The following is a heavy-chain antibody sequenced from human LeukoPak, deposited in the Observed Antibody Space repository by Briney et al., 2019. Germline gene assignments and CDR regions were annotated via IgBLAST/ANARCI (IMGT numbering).Heavy chain of an antibody. V-gene: IGHV1-69*13. CDR1: GGTFSSYA. J-gene: IGHJ4*02. D-gene: IGHD1-26*01. CDR3: ARDAYSGSYGDFDY. CDR2: IIPIFGTA. Sequence: ASVKVSCKASGGTFSSYAISWVRQAPGQGLEWMGGIIPIFGTANYAQKFQGRVTITADESTSTAYMELSSLRSEDTAVYYCARDAYSGSYGDFDYWGQGTLVTVSS.